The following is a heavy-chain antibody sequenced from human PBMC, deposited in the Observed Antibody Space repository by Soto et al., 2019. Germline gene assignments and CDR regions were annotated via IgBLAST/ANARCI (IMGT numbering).Heavy chain of an antibody. V-gene: IGHV3-74*01. CDR1: GFTFSSYW. D-gene: IGHD3-16*01. Sequence: GGSLRLSCAASGFTFSSYWMHWVRQAPGKGLVWVSRINSDGSSTSYADSVKGRFTIARDNAKNTMYLQMNSVRAEDAAVYYCARVRMGEPHGAFDIWGQGTMVTVSS. CDR2: INSDGSST. J-gene: IGHJ3*02. CDR3: ARVRMGEPHGAFDI.